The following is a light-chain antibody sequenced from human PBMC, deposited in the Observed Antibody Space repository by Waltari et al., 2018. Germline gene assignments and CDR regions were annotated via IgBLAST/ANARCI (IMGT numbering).Light chain of an antibody. CDR3: QQANSSPPT. J-gene: IGKJ2*01. CDR2: AAS. Sequence: DIQMTQSPTSVSASVGDRVTSTCRASRGIANWLAWYQQKSGKAPKLLIDAASSLQSGVPSRFSGSGSATDFTLIISSLQPEDFATYYCQQANSSPPTFGQGTKVEIK. CDR1: RGIANW. V-gene: IGKV1-12*01.